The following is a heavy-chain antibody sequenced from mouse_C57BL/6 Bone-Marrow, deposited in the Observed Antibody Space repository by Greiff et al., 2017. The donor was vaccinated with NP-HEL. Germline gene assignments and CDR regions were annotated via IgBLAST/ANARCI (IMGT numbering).Heavy chain of an antibody. CDR2: IYPGSGNT. D-gene: IGHD2-2*01. V-gene: IGHV1-76*01. Sequence: VQLQQSGAELVRPGASVKLSCKASGYTFTDYYINWVKQRPGQGLEWIARIYPGSGNTYYNEKFKGKATLTAEKSSSTAYMQLSSLTSEDSAVYFCAREGYDSPFDYWGQGTTLTVSS. CDR3: AREGYDSPFDY. CDR1: GYTFTDYY. J-gene: IGHJ2*01.